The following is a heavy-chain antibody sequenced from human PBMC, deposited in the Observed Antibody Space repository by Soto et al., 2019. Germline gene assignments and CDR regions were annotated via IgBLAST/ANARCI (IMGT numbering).Heavy chain of an antibody. CDR2: IYWDDDK. Sequence: QITLKESGPTLVRPTQTLTLTCTFSGFSLTTSGVGVGWIRQPPGKALEWLAVIYWDDDKRYSSSLKSRLTIAKDTSKNQVVLTMTNMDPLDTATYYCAHHPYYGLGRYSFDSWGQGTLVTVSS. D-gene: IGHD3-10*01. CDR1: GFSLTTSGVG. J-gene: IGHJ4*02. V-gene: IGHV2-5*02. CDR3: AHHPYYGLGRYSFDS.